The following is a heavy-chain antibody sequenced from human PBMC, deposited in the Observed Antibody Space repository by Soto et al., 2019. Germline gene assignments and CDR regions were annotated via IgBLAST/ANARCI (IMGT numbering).Heavy chain of an antibody. CDR3: ARDGLRDYQQWLAPNYYYYGMDV. V-gene: IGHV1-18*04. Sequence: ASVKVSCNGSGYAFNGYGISWVRQAPGQGLEWMGWMSAYNGNTNYAQKLQGRVTMTTDTSTSTAYMELRSLRSDHTAVYYCARDGLRDYQQWLAPNYYYYGMDVWGQGTTVPVFS. J-gene: IGHJ6*02. D-gene: IGHD6-19*01. CDR2: MSAYNGNT. CDR1: GYAFNGYG.